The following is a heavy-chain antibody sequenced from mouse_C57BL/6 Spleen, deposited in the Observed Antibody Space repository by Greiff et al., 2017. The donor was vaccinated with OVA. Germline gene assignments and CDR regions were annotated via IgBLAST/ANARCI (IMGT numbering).Heavy chain of an antibody. CDR3: ARTRVYGLDY. D-gene: IGHD1-1*01. Sequence: EVKLMESGGGLVKPGGSLKLSCAASGFTFSDYGMHWVRQAPEKGLEWVAYISSGSSTIYYADTVKGRFTISRDNAKNTLFLQMTSLRSEDTAMYYCARTRVYGLDYWGQGTTLTVSS. CDR2: ISSGSSTI. J-gene: IGHJ2*01. V-gene: IGHV5-17*01. CDR1: GFTFSDYG.